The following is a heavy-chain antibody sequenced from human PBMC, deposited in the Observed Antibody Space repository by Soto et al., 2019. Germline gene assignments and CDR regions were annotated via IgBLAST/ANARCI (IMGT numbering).Heavy chain of an antibody. Sequence: SETLSLTCTVSGGSISSYYWSWIRQPPGKGLEWIGYIYYSGSTNYNPSLKSRVTISVDTSKNQFSLKLSSVTAADTAVYYCARLLLQDAFDIWGQGTMVTVSS. J-gene: IGHJ3*02. CDR1: GGSISSYY. V-gene: IGHV4-59*08. D-gene: IGHD3-22*01. CDR2: IYYSGST. CDR3: ARLLLQDAFDI.